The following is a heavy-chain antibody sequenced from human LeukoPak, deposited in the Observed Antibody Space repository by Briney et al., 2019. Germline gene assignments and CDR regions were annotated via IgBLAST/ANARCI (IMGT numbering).Heavy chain of an antibody. J-gene: IGHJ4*02. CDR2: ISGSGGST. V-gene: IGHV3-23*01. D-gene: IGHD5-18*01. CDR3: AKASTAHRYYFDY. CDR1: GFTFSSYT. Sequence: PGGSLRLPCAASGFTFSSYTMSWVRQAPGKGLEWVSAISGSGGSTYYADSVKGRFTISRDNSKNTLYLQMNSLRAEDTAVYYCAKASTAHRYYFDYWGQGTLVTVSS.